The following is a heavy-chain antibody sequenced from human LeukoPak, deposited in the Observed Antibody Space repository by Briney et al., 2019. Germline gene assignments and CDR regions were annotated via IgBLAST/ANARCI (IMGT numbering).Heavy chain of an antibody. J-gene: IGHJ5*02. CDR3: ARAPQAVAGNWFDP. Sequence: SETLSLTCAVYGGSFSGYYWSWIRQPPGKGLEWIGEINHSGSTNYNPSLKSRVTISVDTSKNQFSLKLSSVTAADTAVYYCARAPQAVAGNWFDPWGQGTLVTVSS. CDR2: INHSGST. D-gene: IGHD6-19*01. V-gene: IGHV4-34*01. CDR1: GGSFSGYY.